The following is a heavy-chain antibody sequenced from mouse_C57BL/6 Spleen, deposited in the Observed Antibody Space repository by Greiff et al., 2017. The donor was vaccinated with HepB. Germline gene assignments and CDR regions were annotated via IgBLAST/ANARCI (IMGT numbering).Heavy chain of an antibody. Sequence: QVHVKQPGAELVMPGASVKLSCKASGYTFTSYWMHWVKQRPGQGLEWIGEIDPSDSYTNYNQKFKGKSTLTVDKSTSTAYMQLSSLTSEDSAVYYCARGDYYGSSYAWFAYWGQGTLVTVSA. D-gene: IGHD1-1*01. CDR3: ARGDYYGSSYAWFAY. CDR1: GYTFTSYW. CDR2: IDPSDSYT. J-gene: IGHJ3*01. V-gene: IGHV1-69*01.